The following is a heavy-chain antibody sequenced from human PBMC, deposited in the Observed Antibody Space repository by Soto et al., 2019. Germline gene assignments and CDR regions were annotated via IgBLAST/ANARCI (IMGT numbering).Heavy chain of an antibody. V-gene: IGHV5-51*01. Sequence: PGESLKISGKGSGYSFISYWIGWVRQMPGKGLEWMGIIYPRDSDTRYSPSVEGQVTMSVDKSVSTAYLQWSSLKASDTAMYYCARSTGSSSWYEYNWFDPWGQGTRVTVS. CDR2: IYPRDSDT. J-gene: IGHJ5*02. D-gene: IGHD6-13*01. CDR1: GYSFISYW. CDR3: ARSTGSSSWYEYNWFDP.